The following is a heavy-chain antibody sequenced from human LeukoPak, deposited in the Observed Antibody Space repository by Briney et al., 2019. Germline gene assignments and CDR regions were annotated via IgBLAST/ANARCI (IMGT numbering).Heavy chain of an antibody. V-gene: IGHV3-23*01. CDR2: ISGSGGST. J-gene: IGHJ4*02. CDR3: AKASSRSAIVVVPAIDY. CDR1: GFTLSSYA. Sequence: GSLRLSCAASGFTLSSYAMSWVRQAPGKGLEWVSAISGSGGSTYYADSVKGRFTISRDNSKNTLYLQMNSLRAEDTAVYYCAKASSRSAIVVVPAIDYWGQGTLVTVSS. D-gene: IGHD2-2*01.